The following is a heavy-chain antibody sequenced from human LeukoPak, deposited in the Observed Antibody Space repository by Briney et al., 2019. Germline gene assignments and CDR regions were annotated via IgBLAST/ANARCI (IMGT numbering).Heavy chain of an antibody. J-gene: IGHJ6*02. D-gene: IGHD2-2*01. CDR3: ARDDCSGSSCYVGDYYYGMDV. V-gene: IGHV3-33*05. Sequence: PGGSLRLSCVTSGFIFSSYGMHWVRQAPDKGLEWVAVISDGGSNKYYADSVKGRFTISRDNSKNTLFLQMNSLRAEDTAIYYCARDDCSGSSCYVGDYYYGMDVWGQGTTVTVSS. CDR1: GFIFSSYG. CDR2: ISDGGSNK.